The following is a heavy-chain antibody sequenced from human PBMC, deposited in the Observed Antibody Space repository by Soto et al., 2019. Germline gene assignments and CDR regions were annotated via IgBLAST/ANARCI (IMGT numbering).Heavy chain of an antibody. J-gene: IGHJ5*02. CDR3: ARDKGGTVAGFNWFDP. Sequence: ESGGDLVPPGGFLRLSCVASGFKFSMFGMNWVRQAPGKGLEWIAYISSSSATIIYGGSVEGRFTVSRDNAENSLFLQMKSLRDEDTAVYYCARDKGGTVAGFNWFDPWGHGTPVTVST. V-gene: IGHV3-48*02. D-gene: IGHD6-19*01. CDR2: ISSSSATI. CDR1: GFKFSMFG.